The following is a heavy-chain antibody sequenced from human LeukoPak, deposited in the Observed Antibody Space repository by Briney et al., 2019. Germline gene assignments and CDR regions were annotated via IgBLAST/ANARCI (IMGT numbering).Heavy chain of an antibody. J-gene: IGHJ1*01. V-gene: IGHV1-69*13. CDR1: GGSLSSFA. CDR3: ARVMVVAGNGGYFLY. CDR2: IIPTFGST. D-gene: IGHD2-15*01. Sequence: ASVKVSCKASGGSLSSFALNWVRQTPGQGLEWMGGIIPTFGSTNYAQKFQVRVTITADESTNTAYMELSSLRSEDTGVYYCARVMVVAGNGGYFLYWGQGTLVTVSS.